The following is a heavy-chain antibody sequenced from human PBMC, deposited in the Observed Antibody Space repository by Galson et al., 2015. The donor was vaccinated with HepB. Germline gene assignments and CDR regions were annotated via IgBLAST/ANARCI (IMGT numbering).Heavy chain of an antibody. CDR1: GGTFSSYA. D-gene: IGHD3-16*01. CDR3: ARDRLQVRKGFDP. V-gene: IGHV1-69*13. J-gene: IGHJ5*02. Sequence: SVKVSCKASGGTFSSYAISWVRQAPGQGLEWMGGIIPIFGTANYAQKFQGRVTITADESTSTAYMELSSLRSEDTAVYYCARDRLQVRKGFDPWGQGTLVTVSS. CDR2: IIPIFGTA.